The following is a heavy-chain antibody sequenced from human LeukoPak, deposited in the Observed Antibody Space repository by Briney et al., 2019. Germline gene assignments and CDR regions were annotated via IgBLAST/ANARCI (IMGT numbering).Heavy chain of an antibody. CDR1: GFTFNNAW. CDR2: IKSTTDGGTT. CDR3: TTITMIIVDPKIPFDY. J-gene: IGHJ4*02. D-gene: IGHD3-22*01. V-gene: IGHV3-15*01. Sequence: GGSLRLSCVASGFTFNNAWMNRVRQAPGKGLEWVGRIKSTTDGGTTDYAAPVKGRFIISRDDSKNTLYLQMNSLKTEDTAVYYCTTITMIIVDPKIPFDYWGQGTLVTVSS.